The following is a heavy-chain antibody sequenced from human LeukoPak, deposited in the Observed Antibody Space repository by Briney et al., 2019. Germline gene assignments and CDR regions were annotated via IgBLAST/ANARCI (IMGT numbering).Heavy chain of an antibody. J-gene: IGHJ4*02. V-gene: IGHV3-30*02. CDR3: AKRDGYNSGPFDY. CDR1: GFTFSSYG. D-gene: IGHD5-24*01. Sequence: GGSLRLSCAASGFTFSSYGMHWVRQAPGKGLEWVAFIQSDGSDQYYADSVKGRLSISRDSSKNTLYLQMNSLRTEDTAVYYCAKRDGYNSGPFDYWGQGTLVTVSS. CDR2: IQSDGSDQ.